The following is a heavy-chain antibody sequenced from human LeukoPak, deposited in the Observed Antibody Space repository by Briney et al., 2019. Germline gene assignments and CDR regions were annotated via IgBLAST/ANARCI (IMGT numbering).Heavy chain of an antibody. D-gene: IGHD5-18*01. J-gene: IGHJ4*02. Sequence: PSETLSLTCTVSGGSISSYYWSWIRQPPGKGLEWIGYIYYSRSTNYNPSLKSRVTISVDTSKNQFSLKLSSVTAADTAVYYCARVGSYGQYYFDYWGQGTLVTVSS. V-gene: IGHV4-59*01. CDR3: ARVGSYGQYYFDY. CDR2: IYYSRST. CDR1: GGSISSYY.